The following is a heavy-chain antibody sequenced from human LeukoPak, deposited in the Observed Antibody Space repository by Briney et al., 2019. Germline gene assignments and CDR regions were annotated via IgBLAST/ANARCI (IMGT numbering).Heavy chain of an antibody. V-gene: IGHV4-38-2*02. D-gene: IGHD5-12*01. CDR3: ARNSGYDTHIDY. CDR1: GYSISSGYY. J-gene: IGHJ4*02. Sequence: SETLSLTCTVSGYSISSGYYWGWIRQPPGKGLEWIGSIYHSGSTYYNPSLKSRVTISVDTSKNQFSLKLSSVTAADTAVYCCARNSGYDTHIDYWGQGTLVTVSS. CDR2: IYHSGST.